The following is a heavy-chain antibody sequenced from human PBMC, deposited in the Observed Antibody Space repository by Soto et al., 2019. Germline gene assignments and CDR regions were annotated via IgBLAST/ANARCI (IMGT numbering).Heavy chain of an antibody. J-gene: IGHJ4*02. CDR3: AHRLPTVGAFDY. Sequence: QITLKESGPSLVKPTQTLTLTCTFSGFSLSTSGVGVGWIRQPPGKALEWLALISWDDNKRYNPSLKSRLTITKDTSKNQVVVTMTNMDPVDTATYYCAHRLPTVGAFDYWGQGTLVTVSS. V-gene: IGHV2-5*02. CDR2: ISWDDNK. CDR1: GFSLSTSGVG. D-gene: IGHD1-26*01.